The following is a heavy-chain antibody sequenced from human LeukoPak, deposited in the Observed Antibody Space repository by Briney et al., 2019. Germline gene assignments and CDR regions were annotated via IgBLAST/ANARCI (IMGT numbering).Heavy chain of an antibody. Sequence: PGGSLRLSCAASGFTFSSYWMSWVRQAPGKGLEWVANIKQDGSEKYYVDSVKGRFTISRDNAKNSLYLQMNSLRAEDTAVYYCAREPSLWSRLLDYWGQGTLVTVSS. CDR3: AREPSLWSRLLDY. J-gene: IGHJ4*02. CDR2: IKQDGSEK. D-gene: IGHD3-10*01. V-gene: IGHV3-7*03. CDR1: GFTFSSYW.